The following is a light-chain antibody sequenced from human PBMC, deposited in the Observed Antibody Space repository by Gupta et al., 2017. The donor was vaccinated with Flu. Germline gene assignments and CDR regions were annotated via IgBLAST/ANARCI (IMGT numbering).Light chain of an antibody. CDR2: KVS. Sequence: DVVMTQSPLSLPVTLGQPASISCRSSQSLVYSDGNTYLSWFHQRPGQSPRRLLYKVSNRDPGVPDRFSGSGYGTDFTLKISSGEAHDVGVYYCRQLAHWPPWTFGQGTKVEIK. V-gene: IGKV2-30*01. CDR3: RQLAHWPPWT. CDR1: QSLVYSDGNTY. J-gene: IGKJ1*01.